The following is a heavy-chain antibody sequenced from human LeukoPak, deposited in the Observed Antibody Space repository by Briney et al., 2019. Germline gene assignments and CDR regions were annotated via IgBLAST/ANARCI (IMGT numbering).Heavy chain of an antibody. D-gene: IGHD6-19*01. J-gene: IGHJ4*02. V-gene: IGHV3-7*01. CDR2: IKQDGSEK. CDR3: ARDSMGRGYSSG. CDR1: GFTFSSYW. Sequence: GGSLRLSCVASGFTFSSYWMSWVRQAPGKGLEWVANIKQDGSEKYYVDSVKGRFTISRDNAKNSLYLQMNSLRAEDTAVYYCARDSMGRGYSSGWGQGTLVTVSS.